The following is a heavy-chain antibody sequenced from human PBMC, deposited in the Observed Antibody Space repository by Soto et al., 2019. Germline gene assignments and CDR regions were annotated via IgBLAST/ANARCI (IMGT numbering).Heavy chain of an antibody. J-gene: IGHJ4*02. CDR2: ISYDGSNK. Sequence: GGSLRLSCAASGFTFSSYAMHWVRQAPGKGLEWVAVISYDGSNKYYADSVKGRFTISRDNSKNTLYLQMNSLRAEDTAVYYCAREKSWALDDYWGQGTLVTVSS. CDR1: GFTFSSYA. V-gene: IGHV3-30*04. CDR3: AREKSWALDDY.